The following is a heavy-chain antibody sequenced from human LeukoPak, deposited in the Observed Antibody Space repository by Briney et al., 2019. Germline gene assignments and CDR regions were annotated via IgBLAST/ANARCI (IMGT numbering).Heavy chain of an antibody. CDR3: ARSCSTSCQGIYYYGLDV. CDR1: GGTFSSYA. CDR2: IIPILGIA. D-gene: IGHD2-2*01. Sequence: SVKVSCKASGGTFSSYAISWVRQAPGQGLEWVGRIIPILGIANYAQKFQGRVTITADKSTSTAYMELSSLRSEDTAVYYCARSCSTSCQGIYYYGLDVWGQGTTVTVSS. V-gene: IGHV1-69*04. J-gene: IGHJ6*02.